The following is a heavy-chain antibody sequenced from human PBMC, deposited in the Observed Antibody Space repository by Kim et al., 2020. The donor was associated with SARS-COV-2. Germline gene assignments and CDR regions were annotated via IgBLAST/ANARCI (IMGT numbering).Heavy chain of an antibody. V-gene: IGHV1-2*06. CDR1: GYTFTGYY. D-gene: IGHD6-13*01. J-gene: IGHJ4*02. CDR2: INSNSGGT. CDR3: ARDTHSSSWYVGYFDY. Sequence: ASVTVSCKASGYTFTGYYMHWVRQAPGQGLEWMGRINSNSGGTNYAQKFQGRVTMTRDTSISTAYMELSRLRSDDTAVYYCARDTHSSSWYVGYFDYWGQGTLVTVSS.